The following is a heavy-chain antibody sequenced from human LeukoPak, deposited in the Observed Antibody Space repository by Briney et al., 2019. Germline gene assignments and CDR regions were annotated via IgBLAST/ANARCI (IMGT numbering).Heavy chain of an antibody. J-gene: IGHJ5*02. CDR1: GGSISSSSYY. CDR2: IYYSGNT. Sequence: SETLSLTCTVSGGSISSSSYYWDWIRQPPVEGLEWIGSIYYSGNTYYNPSLKSRVTISVDTSKNQFSLKLSSVTAADTAVYYCARGRYLVYYYGSGSNWFDPWGQGTLVTVSS. CDR3: ARGRYLVYYYGSGSNWFDP. D-gene: IGHD3-10*01. V-gene: IGHV4-39*07.